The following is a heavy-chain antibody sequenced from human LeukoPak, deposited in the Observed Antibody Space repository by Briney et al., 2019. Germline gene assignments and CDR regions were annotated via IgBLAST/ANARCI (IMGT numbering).Heavy chain of an antibody. Sequence: ASVKVSCKASGYTFTDYYVHWVRQAPGQGLEWMGWINPKSGGTKYARKFQGRVTMARDTSISTAYMELSRLRFDDTAIFYCARGILQQQLVANWGQGSLVTASS. V-gene: IGHV1-2*07. D-gene: IGHD6-13*01. CDR2: INPKSGGT. CDR1: GYTFTDYY. CDR3: ARGILQQQLVAN. J-gene: IGHJ4*02.